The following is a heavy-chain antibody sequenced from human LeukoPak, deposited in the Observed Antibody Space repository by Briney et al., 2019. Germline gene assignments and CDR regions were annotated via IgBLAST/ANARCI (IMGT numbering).Heavy chain of an antibody. CDR1: GYSFTSYW. V-gene: IGHV5-51*01. D-gene: IGHD3-16*02. J-gene: IGHJ5*02. Sequence: GESLKISCKGSGYSFTSYWIGWVRQMPGKGLEWMGIIYPGDSDTRYSPSFQGQVTISADKSISTAYLQWSSLKASDTAMYYCARFFGRAMITFGGVISWGPGTLVTVSS. CDR2: IYPGDSDT. CDR3: ARFFGRAMITFGGVIS.